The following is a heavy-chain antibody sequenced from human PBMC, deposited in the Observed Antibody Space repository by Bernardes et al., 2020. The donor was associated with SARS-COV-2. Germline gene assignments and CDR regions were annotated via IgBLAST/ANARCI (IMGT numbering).Heavy chain of an antibody. CDR1: GFTFSSYA. CDR2: ISYDGSNK. D-gene: IGHD3-3*01. J-gene: IGHJ6*02. V-gene: IGHV3-30-3*01. Sequence: GGSLRLSCAASGFTFSSYAMHLLRQAPGKGLEWVAVISYDGSNKYYADSVKGRFTISRDNSKNTLYLQMNSLRAEDTAVYYCASSEWFKDYYGMDVWGQGTTVTVSS. CDR3: ASSEWFKDYYGMDV.